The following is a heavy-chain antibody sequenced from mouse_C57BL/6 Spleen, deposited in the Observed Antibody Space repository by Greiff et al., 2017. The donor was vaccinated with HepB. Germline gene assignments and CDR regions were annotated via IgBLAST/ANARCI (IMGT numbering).Heavy chain of an antibody. CDR2: ISSGSSTI. D-gene: IGHD3-2*02. J-gene: IGHJ2*01. Sequence: EVKLVESGGGLVKPGGSLKLSCAASGFTFSDYGMHWVRQAPEKGLEWVAYISSGSSTIYYADTVKGRFTISRDNAKNTLFLQMTSLRSEDTAMYYLARRDGSGFDYWGQGTTLTVSS. CDR1: GFTFSDYG. V-gene: IGHV5-17*01. CDR3: ARRDGSGFDY.